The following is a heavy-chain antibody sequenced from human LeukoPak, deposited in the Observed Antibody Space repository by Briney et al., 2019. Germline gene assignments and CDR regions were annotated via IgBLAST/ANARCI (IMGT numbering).Heavy chain of an antibody. D-gene: IGHD5-18*01. Sequence: SETLSLTCTVSGGSISSYYWSWIRQPPGKGLEWTGYIYYSGSTNYNPSLKSRVTISVDTSKNQFSLKLSSVTAADTAVYYCARHTLGYSYGPDYWGQGTLVTVSS. CDR3: ARHTLGYSYGPDY. CDR2: IYYSGST. V-gene: IGHV4-59*08. CDR1: GGSISSYY. J-gene: IGHJ4*02.